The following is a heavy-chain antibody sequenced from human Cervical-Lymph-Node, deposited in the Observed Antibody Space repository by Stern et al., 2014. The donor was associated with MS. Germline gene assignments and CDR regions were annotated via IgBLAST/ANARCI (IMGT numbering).Heavy chain of an antibody. Sequence: VQLEESGAEVKKPGASVKVSCKPSGYTFSTYGITWVRQAPGQGPEWMGWISGHNGNTNFAERFQGRLTMTTDTSTRTAYMELRSLRYDDTAVYFCARDPGGYFHGMDVWGQGTTVTVSS. D-gene: IGHD3-10*01. V-gene: IGHV1-18*01. CDR3: ARDPGGYFHGMDV. J-gene: IGHJ6*02. CDR1: GYTFSTYG. CDR2: ISGHNGNT.